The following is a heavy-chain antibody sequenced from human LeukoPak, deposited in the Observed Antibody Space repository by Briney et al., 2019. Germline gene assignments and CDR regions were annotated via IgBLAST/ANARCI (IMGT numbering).Heavy chain of an antibody. J-gene: IGHJ4*02. CDR3: ARQLPTAAADTRGYFDY. CDR1: GSSTSFITARTYY. D-gene: IGHD6-25*01. Sequence: PPQTRSLASTVSGSSTSFITARTYYCAWIRHAPCRCLERIGSLDNGENSHYNPSLKSRATLSVDTSNNQFSLKLTSVTAADAAVYFCARQLPTAAADTRGYFDYWGQGTVVTVSS. CDR2: LDNGENS. V-gene: IGHV4-39*01.